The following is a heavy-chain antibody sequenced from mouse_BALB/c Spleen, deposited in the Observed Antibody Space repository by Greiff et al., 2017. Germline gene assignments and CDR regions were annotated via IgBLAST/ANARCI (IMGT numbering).Heavy chain of an antibody. CDR3: ARFTTVAGAMDY. J-gene: IGHJ4*01. CDR2: IWSGGST. Sequence: QVQLQQSGPGLVQPSQSLSITCTVSGFSLTSYGVHWVRQSPGKGLEWLGVIWSGGSTDYNAAFISRLSISKDNSKSQVFFKMNSLQTDDTARYYCARFTTVAGAMDYWGQGTSVTVSS. D-gene: IGHD1-1*01. V-gene: IGHV2-2*01. CDR1: GFSLTSYG.